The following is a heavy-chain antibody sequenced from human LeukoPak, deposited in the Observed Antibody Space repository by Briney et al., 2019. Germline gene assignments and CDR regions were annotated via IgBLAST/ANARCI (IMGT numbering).Heavy chain of an antibody. CDR3: ARRGAARRYDGLDV. V-gene: IGHV4-59*08. Sequence: SETLSLTCTVSGGFISSYYWYWIRQPPGKGLEWIGYIYYSGSTDYNPSLKSRVTTSVDTSNNQFSLKLTSVTAADTAVYYCARRGAARRYDGLDVWGQGTTVTVSS. CDR1: GGFISSYY. CDR2: IYYSGST. D-gene: IGHD6-6*01. J-gene: IGHJ6*02.